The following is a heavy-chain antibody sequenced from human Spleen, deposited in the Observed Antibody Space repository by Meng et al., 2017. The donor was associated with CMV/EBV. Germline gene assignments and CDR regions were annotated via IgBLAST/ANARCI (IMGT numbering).Heavy chain of an antibody. J-gene: IGHJ4*02. CDR2: IRNRPYRGTT. Sequence: GGSLRLSCTTSGFIFDDYGMGWVRQTPGKGLEWLGLIRNRPYRGTTEYAAPVKGRFTISRDDSKSIAYLQMNSLKTEDTAVYYCIGGAYNYWGQGTLVTVSS. D-gene: IGHD4-11*01. CDR1: GFIFDDYG. CDR3: IGGAYNY. V-gene: IGHV3-49*04.